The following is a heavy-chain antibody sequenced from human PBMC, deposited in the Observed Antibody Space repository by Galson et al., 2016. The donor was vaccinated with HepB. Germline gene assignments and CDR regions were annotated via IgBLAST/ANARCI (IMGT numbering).Heavy chain of an antibody. D-gene: IGHD5/OR15-5a*01. Sequence: SETLSLTCSVSGDSLTSSNHYWGWIRQPPGEGLQWIGSIYFDGTTYSTPSLKSRVTISVDTSKKQLSLNLSSVTAADTAVYYCGRHGPRSGRLGCLCAFDVCGQGTTVTVSS. V-gene: IGHV4-39*01. CDR2: IYFDGTT. J-gene: IGHJ6*02. CDR3: GRHGPRSGRLGCLCAFDV. CDR1: GDSLTSSNHY.